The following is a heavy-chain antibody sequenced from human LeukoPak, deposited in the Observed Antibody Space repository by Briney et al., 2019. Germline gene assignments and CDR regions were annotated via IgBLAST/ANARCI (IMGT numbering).Heavy chain of an antibody. D-gene: IGHD2-21*02. J-gene: IGHJ4*02. V-gene: IGHV3-7*03. CDR2: IKQDGSDK. Sequence: PGGSLRLSFAALGFTFRSFWWSWFRKAPGKGLGGVANIKQDGSDKYYVGSVKGRFTISRDNAKNSLYLQMNSLRAEDTAVYYCARDGGADCYYDNWGLGTLVTVSS. CDR1: GFTFRSFW. CDR3: ARDGGADCYYDN.